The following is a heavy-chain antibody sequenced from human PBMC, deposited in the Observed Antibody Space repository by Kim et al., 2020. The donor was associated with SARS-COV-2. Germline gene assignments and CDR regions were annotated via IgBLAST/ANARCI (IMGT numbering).Heavy chain of an antibody. Sequence: YADSVKGRFTISRDNSKNTLYLQMNSLRAEDTAVYYCAKPPDANWGFFDYWGQGTLVTVSS. D-gene: IGHD7-27*01. J-gene: IGHJ4*02. V-gene: IGHV3-23*01. CDR3: AKPPDANWGFFDY.